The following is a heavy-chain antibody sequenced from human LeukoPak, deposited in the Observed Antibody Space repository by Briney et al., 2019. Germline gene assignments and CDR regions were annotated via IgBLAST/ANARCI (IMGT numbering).Heavy chain of an antibody. CDR2: TYYRSKWYN. CDR3: ARDSAAWYRGYYYYGMDV. D-gene: IGHD6-13*01. CDR1: GDSVSTNSAA. Sequence: SQTLSLTCAISGDSVSTNSAAWNWIRQSPSRGLEWLGRTYYRSKWYNDYAVSVKSRITINPDTSKNQFSLQLSSVTPEDTAVYYCARDSAAWYRGYYYYGMDVWGQGTTVTVSS. V-gene: IGHV6-1*01. J-gene: IGHJ6*02.